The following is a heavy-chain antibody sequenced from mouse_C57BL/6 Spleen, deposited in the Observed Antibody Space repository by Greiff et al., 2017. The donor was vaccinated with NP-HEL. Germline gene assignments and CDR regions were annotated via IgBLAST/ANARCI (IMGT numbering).Heavy chain of an antibody. D-gene: IGHD2-1*01. Sequence: EVKLVESGGGLVKPGGSLKLSCAASGFTFSSYAMSWVRQTPEKRLEWVATISDGGSYTYYPDNVKGRFTISRDNAKNNLYLLMSHLKSEDTAMYYCARGGNYFYAMDYWGQGTSVTVSS. CDR3: ARGGNYFYAMDY. CDR2: ISDGGSYT. J-gene: IGHJ4*01. CDR1: GFTFSSYA. V-gene: IGHV5-4*03.